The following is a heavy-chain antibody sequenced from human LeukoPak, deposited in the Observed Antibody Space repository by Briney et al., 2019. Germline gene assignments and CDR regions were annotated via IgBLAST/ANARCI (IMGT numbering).Heavy chain of an antibody. CDR3: ARDAHYDFHLLDV. Sequence: PGGSLRLSCAASEFTFDNFAMTWVRQALGKGLEWVSTISGSGSSTYYADSVKGRFTISRDNSKNTVYLQMSSLRAEDTAVYYCARDAHYDFHLLDVWGKGTTVTVSS. J-gene: IGHJ6*04. CDR1: EFTFDNFA. D-gene: IGHD3-3*01. V-gene: IGHV3-23*01. CDR2: ISGSGSST.